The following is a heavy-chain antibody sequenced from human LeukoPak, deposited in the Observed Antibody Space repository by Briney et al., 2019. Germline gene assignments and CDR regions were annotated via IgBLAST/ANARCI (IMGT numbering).Heavy chain of an antibody. CDR2: IRYDGSNE. Sequence: GGSLRLSCAASGFTFSSYGMHWVRQAPGKGLEWVAFIRYDGSNEYVDSVKGRFTISRDNSKNTLYLQMDSLKPEDTAVYYCANLARPLDYWGQGALVTVSS. V-gene: IGHV3-30*02. CDR3: ANLARPLDY. CDR1: GFTFSSYG. J-gene: IGHJ4*02. D-gene: IGHD6-6*01.